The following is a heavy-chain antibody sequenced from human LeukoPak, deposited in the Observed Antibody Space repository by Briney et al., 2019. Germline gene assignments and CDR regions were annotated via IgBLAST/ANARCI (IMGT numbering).Heavy chain of an antibody. V-gene: IGHV3-48*03. CDR2: ISSSGSPI. J-gene: IGHJ3*02. Sequence: PGGSLGLSCAASGFTFSSYEMNWVRQAPGKGLEWVSYISSSGSPIYYADSVKGRFTISRDNAKNSVYLQMNSLRAEDTAVYHCAREDADDAFDIWGQGTMVTVSA. CDR3: AREDADDAFDI. CDR1: GFTFSSYE.